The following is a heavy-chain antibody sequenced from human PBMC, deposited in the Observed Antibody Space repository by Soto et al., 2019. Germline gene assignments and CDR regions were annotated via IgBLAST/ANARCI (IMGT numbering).Heavy chain of an antibody. CDR3: ARDGLAVAGTRYYYGMDV. V-gene: IGHV1-69*12. CDR2: IIPIFGTA. D-gene: IGHD6-19*01. CDR1: GGTFSSYA. J-gene: IGHJ6*02. Sequence: QVQLVQSGAEVKKPGSSVKVSCKASGGTFSSYAISWVRQAPGQGLEWMGGIIPIFGTANYAQKFQGRVTITADEATSTAYMELRSVRSEDTAVYYCARDGLAVAGTRYYYGMDVWGQGTTVTVSS.